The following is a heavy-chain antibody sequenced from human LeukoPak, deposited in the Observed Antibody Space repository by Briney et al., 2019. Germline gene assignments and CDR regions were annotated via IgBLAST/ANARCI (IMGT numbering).Heavy chain of an antibody. CDR3: ARDPRNYYDSSGV. Sequence: PGGSLRLSCAASGFTFSSYSMNWVRRAPGKGLEWVSSISSSSSYIYYADSVKGRFTISRDNAKNSLYLQMNSLRAEDTAVYYCARDPRNYYDSSGVWGKGTTVTVSS. J-gene: IGHJ6*04. D-gene: IGHD3-22*01. CDR2: ISSSSSYI. V-gene: IGHV3-21*01. CDR1: GFTFSSYS.